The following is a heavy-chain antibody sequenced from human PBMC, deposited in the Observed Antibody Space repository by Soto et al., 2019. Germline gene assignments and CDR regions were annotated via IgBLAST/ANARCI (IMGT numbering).Heavy chain of an antibody. J-gene: IGHJ5*02. V-gene: IGHV4-39*07. CDR1: GGSISSSSYY. CDR2: FYHSGST. CDR3: ARVPDR. D-gene: IGHD2-2*01. Sequence: PSETLSLTCTVSGGSISSSSYYWGWIRQPPGKGLEWIGTFYHSGSTYYNPSLKSRVTISVDRSKNQFSLKLSSVTAADTAVYYCARVPDRWGQGTLVTVSS.